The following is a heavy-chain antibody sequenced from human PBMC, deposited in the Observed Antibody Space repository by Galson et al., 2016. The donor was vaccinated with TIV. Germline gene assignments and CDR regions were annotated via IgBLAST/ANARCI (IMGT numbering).Heavy chain of an antibody. CDR3: ARDKFEMAGVYFFGMDL. V-gene: IGHV3-48*03. Sequence: SLRLSCAASGLTFNNHEMSWVRQAPGQGLEWISYISSSGSIIYYADSVKGRFTISRDNAKNSLYLQMNSLRAEDTAIYYCARDKFEMAGVYFFGMDLWGQGTTVTVSS. CDR1: GLTFNNHE. D-gene: IGHD5-24*01. CDR2: ISSSGSII. J-gene: IGHJ6*02.